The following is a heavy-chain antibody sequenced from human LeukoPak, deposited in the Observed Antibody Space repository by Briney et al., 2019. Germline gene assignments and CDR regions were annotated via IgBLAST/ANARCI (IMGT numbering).Heavy chain of an antibody. Sequence: GGSLRLSCAASGFTFSSYAMSWVRQAPGKGLEWVSAISGSGGSTYYADSVKGRFTISRDISKNTLYLQMNSLRAEDTAVYYCAKTVGYDSSGYYHFDYWGQGTLVTVSS. CDR2: ISGSGGST. CDR1: GFTFSSYA. J-gene: IGHJ4*02. V-gene: IGHV3-23*01. CDR3: AKTVGYDSSGYYHFDY. D-gene: IGHD3-22*01.